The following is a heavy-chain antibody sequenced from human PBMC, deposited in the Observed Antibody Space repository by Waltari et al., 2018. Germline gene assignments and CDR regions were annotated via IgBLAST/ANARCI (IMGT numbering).Heavy chain of an antibody. CDR3: ARGLTTLDL. V-gene: IGHV3-48*04. CDR1: GFTFRDDG. J-gene: IGHJ5*02. CDR2: ISGSDNAI. Sequence: VQLVESGGGFVQPGGSLRLSCAAFGFTFRDDGMNWVRQAPGKGLEWISYISGSDNAIYDANWVRGRFTISRDNAKDSLYLQMNNLRGDDTAVYYCARGLTTLDLWGQGTLVTVSS.